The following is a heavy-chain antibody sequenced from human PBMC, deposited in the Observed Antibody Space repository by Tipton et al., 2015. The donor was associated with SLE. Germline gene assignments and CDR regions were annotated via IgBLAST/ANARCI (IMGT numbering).Heavy chain of an antibody. J-gene: IGHJ5*02. CDR1: GFSISDAYF. CDR2: VFHSGAA. V-gene: IGHV4-38-2*02. Sequence: TLSLTCTVSGFSISDAYFWGWIRQSPGKGLEWIGSVFHSGAAYYNPSLKSRVTLSVDTSKNQCFLKLNSVTAADTAVYYCARRGVVSRFDPWGQGTLVTVSS. CDR3: ARRGVVSRFDP. D-gene: IGHD2-8*02.